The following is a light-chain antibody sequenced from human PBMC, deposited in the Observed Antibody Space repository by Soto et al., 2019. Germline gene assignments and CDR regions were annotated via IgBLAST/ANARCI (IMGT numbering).Light chain of an antibody. J-gene: IGLJ3*02. Sequence: NFMLTQPHSVSESPGKTVIISCTRSSGSIAINYVQWYQQRPGSAPTIVIYEDNQRPSGVPDRFSGSVDSSSNSASLTISGLKTEDEADYYCHSYESNNVVFGGGTKLTVL. CDR2: EDN. CDR3: HSYESNNVV. CDR1: SGSIAINY. V-gene: IGLV6-57*03.